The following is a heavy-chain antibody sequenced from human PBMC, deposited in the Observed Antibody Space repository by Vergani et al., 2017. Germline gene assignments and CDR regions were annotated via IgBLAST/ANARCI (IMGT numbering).Heavy chain of an antibody. CDR1: GGSFSGYY. CDR3: ARTPFGELIVDY. V-gene: IGHV4-34*01. Sequence: QVQLQQWGAGLLKPSETLSLTCAVYGGSFSGYYWSWIRQPPGKGLEWIGYIYYSGSTYYNPSLKSRVTISVDTSKNQFSLKLSSVTAADTAVYYCARTPFGELIVDYWGQGTLVTVSS. CDR2: IYYSGST. J-gene: IGHJ4*02. D-gene: IGHD3-10*01.